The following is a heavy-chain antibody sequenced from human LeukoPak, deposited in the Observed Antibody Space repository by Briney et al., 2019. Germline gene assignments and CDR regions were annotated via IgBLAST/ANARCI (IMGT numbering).Heavy chain of an antibody. Sequence: GGSLRLSCAASGFTFSSYSMNWVRQAPGKGLEWVSSISSSSSYIYYADSVKGRFTISGDNAKNSLYLQMNSLRAEDTAVYYCARSVDYSYYYYYGMDVWGQGTTVTVSS. CDR2: ISSSSSYI. CDR1: GFTFSSYS. V-gene: IGHV3-21*01. D-gene: IGHD2-15*01. J-gene: IGHJ6*02. CDR3: ARSVDYSYYYYYGMDV.